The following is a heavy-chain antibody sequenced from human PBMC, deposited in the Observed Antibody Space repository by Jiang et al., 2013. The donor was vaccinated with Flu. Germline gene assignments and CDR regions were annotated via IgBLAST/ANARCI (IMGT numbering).Heavy chain of an antibody. CDR1: GYIFTAYY. CDR3: VREWQLYMDV. D-gene: IGHD3-10*01. CDR2: MNPNNGDS. Sequence: SGAEVKEPGASVKVSCKASGYIFTAYYIHWVRQAPGQGLEWVAWMNPNNGDSNHAQKFQGRVTLTRDTSISTAYMDLTRLRSDDTAVYYCVREWQLYMDVWGKGTTVTVSS. J-gene: IGHJ6*03. V-gene: IGHV1-2*02.